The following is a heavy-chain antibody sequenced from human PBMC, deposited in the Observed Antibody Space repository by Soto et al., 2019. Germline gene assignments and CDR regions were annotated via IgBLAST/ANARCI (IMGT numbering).Heavy chain of an antibody. CDR1: GFTFSTYA. V-gene: IGHV3-30*04. Sequence: GGSLRLSCAASGFTFSTYALHWVRQAPGKGLECVAVIQSDGNTKYYTDSVKGRFTISRDNAKNSLYLQMNSLRAEDTAVYYCARENYFDYWGQGTLVTVSS. CDR3: ARENYFDY. J-gene: IGHJ4*02. CDR2: IQSDGNTK.